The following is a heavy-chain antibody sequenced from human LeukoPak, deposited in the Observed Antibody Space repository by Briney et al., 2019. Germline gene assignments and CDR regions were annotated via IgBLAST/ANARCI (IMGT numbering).Heavy chain of an antibody. CDR1: GFTFSSYA. CDR3: AKVGGPGYSSSWPFDY. CDR2: ISGSGGST. V-gene: IGHV3-23*01. D-gene: IGHD6-13*01. J-gene: IGHJ4*02. Sequence: GGSLRLSCAASGFTFSSYAMSWVRQAPGRGLEWVSAISGSGGSTYYADSVKGRFTISRDNSKNTLYLQMNSLRAEDTAVYYCAKVGGPGYSSSWPFDYWGQGTLVTVSS.